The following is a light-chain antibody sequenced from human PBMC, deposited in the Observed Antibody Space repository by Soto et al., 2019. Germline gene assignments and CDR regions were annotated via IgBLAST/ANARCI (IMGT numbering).Light chain of an antibody. V-gene: IGLV2-14*01. CDR2: DVT. CDR1: SSDIGGYNY. CDR3: SSYTSSSTYV. J-gene: IGLJ1*01. Sequence: QSVLTQPASVSGSPGQSITISCTGTSSDIGGYNYVSWYQQVPGTAPKLLIYDVTNRPSGVPDRFSGSQSGKTASLTVSGLQAEDEADYCCSSYTSSSTYVFGTGTRSPS.